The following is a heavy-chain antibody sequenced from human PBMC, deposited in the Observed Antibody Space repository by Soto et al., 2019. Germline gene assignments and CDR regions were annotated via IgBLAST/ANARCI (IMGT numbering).Heavy chain of an antibody. J-gene: IGHJ3*02. CDR3: ARQGQSQSFDI. V-gene: IGHV5-51*01. Sequence: PGESLKISCNASGYTFTDYWLGWVRQMPGKGPEWMGIISPGDSDTRYGPSFQGQVTFSVDKTIATAYLQWSSLKASDTAMYYCARQGQSQSFDIWGRGTMVTVSS. CDR1: GYTFTDYW. CDR2: ISPGDSDT.